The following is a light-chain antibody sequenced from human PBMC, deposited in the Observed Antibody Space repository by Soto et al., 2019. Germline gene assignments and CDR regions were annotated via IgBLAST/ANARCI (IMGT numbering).Light chain of an antibody. J-gene: IGLJ1*01. CDR3: SSYTSGSPYV. Sequence: QAVVTQPASVSGSPGQSITISCTGTSNDVGGYNYVSWYQQHPGKAPKLVIYEVSHRPSGISDRFSGSKSANTASLTISGLQVEDEAEYYCSSYTSGSPYVFGPGTKLTVL. V-gene: IGLV2-14*01. CDR2: EVS. CDR1: SNDVGGYNY.